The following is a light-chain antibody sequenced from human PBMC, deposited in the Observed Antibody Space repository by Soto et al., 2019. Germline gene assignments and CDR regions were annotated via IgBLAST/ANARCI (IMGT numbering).Light chain of an antibody. CDR1: SSDFGAYNS. J-gene: IGLJ3*02. CDR2: EVS. CDR3: TSYTTSNTGV. V-gene: IGLV2-14*01. Sequence: QSALTQPASVSGSPGQSITISCTGTSSDFGAYNSVSWCQQHPGKAPKLIIYEVSNRPLGVSHRFSGSKSGNTASLTISGLQAEDEADYYCTSYTTSNTGVFGGGTKLNVL.